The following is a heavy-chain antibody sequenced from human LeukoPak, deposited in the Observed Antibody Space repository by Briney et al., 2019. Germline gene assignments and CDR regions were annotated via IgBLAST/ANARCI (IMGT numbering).Heavy chain of an antibody. V-gene: IGHV4-59*08. J-gene: IGHJ4*02. CDR3: ARLNSGYSYGYKYYFDY. CDR1: GGSISSYY. D-gene: IGHD5-18*01. Sequence: SETLSLTCTVSGGSISSYYWSWIRQPPGKGLEWIGYIYYSGSTNYNPSLKSRVTISVDTSKNQFSLKLSSVTAADTAVYYCARLNSGYSYGYKYYFDYWGQGTLVTVSS. CDR2: IYYSGST.